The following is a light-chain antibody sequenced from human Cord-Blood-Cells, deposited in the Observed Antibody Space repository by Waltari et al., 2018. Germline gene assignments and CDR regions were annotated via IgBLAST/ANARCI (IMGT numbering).Light chain of an antibody. CDR1: QSVSSY. V-gene: IGKV3-11*01. CDR2: DAS. CDR3: QQRSNWALT. J-gene: IGKJ4*01. Sequence: IVFTQCPATLSLSLGERGTLSCGASQSVSSYLAWYQQKPGQAPRLLIYDASNRAPGIPARFSGSGSGTDFTLTISSLEPEDFAVYYCQQRSNWALTFGGGTKVEIK.